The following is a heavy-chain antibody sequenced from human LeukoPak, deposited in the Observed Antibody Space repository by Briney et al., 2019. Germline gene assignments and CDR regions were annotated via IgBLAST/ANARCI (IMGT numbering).Heavy chain of an antibody. J-gene: IGHJ4*02. D-gene: IGHD6-19*01. CDR3: ARDYSSGWYGGFSYFDY. Sequence: SETLSLTCAVSGDSISSGGYSWSWIRQTPGKGLEWIAYIHDSGSTYNNPSLKTRLSISIDTSKNQFSLKLSSVTAADTAVYYCARDYSSGWYGGFSYFDYWGQGTLVTVSS. V-gene: IGHV4-30-4*07. CDR2: IHDSGST. CDR1: GDSISSGGYS.